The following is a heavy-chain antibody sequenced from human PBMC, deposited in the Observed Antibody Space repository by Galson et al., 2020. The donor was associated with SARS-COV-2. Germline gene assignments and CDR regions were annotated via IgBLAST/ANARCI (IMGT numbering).Heavy chain of an antibody. CDR2: LYRDDEK. Sequence: SGHPLVHPPQTFTLLHTFSGFPLRTRRVGVGWIGQPPEKALEWHPLLYRDDEKRYSPTLKHRPTITQANSKNQVVLTMTNMDPVDTATYYCAHSGYYDILTGYDVGGQGYGLDIWGQGTMVTVSS. CDR3: AHSGYYDILTGYDVGGQGYGLDI. J-gene: IGHJ3*02. CDR1: GFPLRTRRVG. D-gene: IGHD3-9*01. V-gene: IGHV2-5*02.